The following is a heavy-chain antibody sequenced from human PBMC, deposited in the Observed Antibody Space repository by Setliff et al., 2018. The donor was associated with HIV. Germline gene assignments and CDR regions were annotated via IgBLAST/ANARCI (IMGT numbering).Heavy chain of an antibody. Sequence: TLSLTCAVFGGSFSDFYWSWIRQPPGKGLEWIGYITYSGSAYYNPSLKSRVTISIDTSNNQISLRLSSVTAADTAMYYCVRDDYGYNGKGFDYWGPGTLVTVSS. CDR1: GGSFSDFY. D-gene: IGHD4-17*01. CDR2: ITYSGSA. V-gene: IGHV4-30-4*01. CDR3: VRDDYGYNGKGFDY. J-gene: IGHJ4*02.